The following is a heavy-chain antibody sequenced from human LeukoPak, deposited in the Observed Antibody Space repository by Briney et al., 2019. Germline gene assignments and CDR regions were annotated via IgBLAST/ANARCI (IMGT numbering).Heavy chain of an antibody. CDR3: TTEDYGDYVPDY. V-gene: IGHV3-15*01. CDR1: GFTFSKAW. CDR2: IKSKTDGGTK. D-gene: IGHD4-17*01. Sequence: TGGSLRLSCAASGFTFSKAWMSWVRQAPGKGREWVGQIKSKTDGGTKDYAAPVKGRFTISRDDSKNSLYLLMNSLKTEDTAVYYCTTEDYGDYVPDYWGQGTLVTVSS. J-gene: IGHJ4*02.